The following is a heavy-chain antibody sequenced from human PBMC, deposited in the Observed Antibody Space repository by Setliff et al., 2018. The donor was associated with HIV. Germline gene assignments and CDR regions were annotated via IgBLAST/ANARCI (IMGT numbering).Heavy chain of an antibody. CDR2: INWNGGST. Sequence: GGSLRLSCAVSGFTFEDYGMSWVRQAPGKGLEWVSGINWNGGSTGYVDSVKGRFTISRDNAKNSLYLQMNSLRAEDMALYYCAKGVEYGDYGSDYWGQGTLVTVSS. V-gene: IGHV3-20*04. CDR3: AKGVEYGDYGSDY. J-gene: IGHJ4*02. D-gene: IGHD4-17*01. CDR1: GFTFEDYG.